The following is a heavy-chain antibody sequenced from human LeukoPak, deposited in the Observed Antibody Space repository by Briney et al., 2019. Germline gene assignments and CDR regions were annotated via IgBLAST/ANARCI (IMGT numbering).Heavy chain of an antibody. V-gene: IGHV3-11*04. Sequence: GGSLRLSCVASGFTFSDNYMTWIRQAPGKGLECVAYISYTGSTIYYADSVKGRFTISRDDDKNSPYLQMRSLRADDTAVYYCARRMIVVVDAFDMWGQGTMVTVSS. CDR3: ARRMIVVVDAFDM. CDR1: GFTFSDNY. D-gene: IGHD3-22*01. J-gene: IGHJ3*02. CDR2: ISYTGSTI.